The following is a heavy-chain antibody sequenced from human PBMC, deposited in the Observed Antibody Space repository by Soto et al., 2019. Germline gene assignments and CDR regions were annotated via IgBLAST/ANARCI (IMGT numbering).Heavy chain of an antibody. CDR1: GGSISSSSYY. Sequence: QLQLQESGPGLVKPSETLSLTCTVSGGSISSSSYYWGWIRQPPGKGLEWIGSIYYSGSTYYNPSLKSRVTISVDTSKNQFSLKLSSVTAADTAVYYCASRHIVVVTARPDYWGQGTLVTVSS. J-gene: IGHJ4*02. V-gene: IGHV4-39*01. CDR2: IYYSGST. CDR3: ASRHIVVVTARPDY. D-gene: IGHD2-21*02.